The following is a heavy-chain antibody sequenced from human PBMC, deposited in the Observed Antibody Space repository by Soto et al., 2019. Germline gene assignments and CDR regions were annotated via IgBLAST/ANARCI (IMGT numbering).Heavy chain of an antibody. V-gene: IGHV4-39*01. Sequence: PSETLSLTCTVSGGSTSSSSYYWGWIRQPPGKGLEWIGSIYYSGSTYYNPSLKSRVTISVDTSKNQFSLKLSSVTAADTAVYYCARIERSGSYDIHYYYGMDVWGQGTTVTVS. CDR1: GGSTSSSSYY. J-gene: IGHJ6*02. CDR3: ARIERSGSYDIHYYYGMDV. D-gene: IGHD1-26*01. CDR2: IYYSGST.